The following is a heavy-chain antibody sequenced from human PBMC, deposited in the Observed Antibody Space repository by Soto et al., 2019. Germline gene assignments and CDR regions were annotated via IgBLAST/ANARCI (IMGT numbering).Heavy chain of an antibody. CDR1: GFTFSDYY. V-gene: IGHV3-11*06. D-gene: IGHD5-18*01. CDR2: ISSSSSYT. J-gene: IGHJ4*02. CDR3: ARVSRPRGYSYGYSYFDY. Sequence: QVQLVESGGGLVKPGGSLRLSCAASGFTFSDYYMSWIRQAPGKGLEWVSYISSSSSYTNYADSVKGRFTISRDNAKNSLYLQMNSLRAEDTAVYYCARVSRPRGYSYGYSYFDYWGQGTLVTVSS.